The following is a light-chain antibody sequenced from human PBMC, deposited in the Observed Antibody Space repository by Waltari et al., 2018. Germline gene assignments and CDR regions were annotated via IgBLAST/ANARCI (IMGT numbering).Light chain of an antibody. V-gene: IGKV3-15*01. CDR2: DAS. CDR3: HQYNNWRPWT. J-gene: IGKJ1*01. CDR1: QSVSRN. Sequence: ETVMPQSPATLFVSPGERATLSCRASQSVSRNLAWYQQKPGQAPRLLIYDASTRATGIPARFSGSGSDIEFTLTISSLQSEESAVYYCHQYNNWRPWTFGQGTKVEIK.